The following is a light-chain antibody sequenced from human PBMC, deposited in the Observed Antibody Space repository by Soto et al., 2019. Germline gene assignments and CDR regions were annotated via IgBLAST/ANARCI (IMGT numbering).Light chain of an antibody. Sequence: QSVLTQPPSVSGAPGQRVTISCTGSSSNIGAGFDVHWYHQIAGTAPKLLIYGNSNRPSGVPDRFSGSKSGTSASLAINGLXAEDXAHYYCQSYDNSLSGSWVFGGGTKLTVL. J-gene: IGLJ3*02. V-gene: IGLV1-40*01. CDR2: GNS. CDR3: QSYDNSLSGSWV. CDR1: SSNIGAGFD.